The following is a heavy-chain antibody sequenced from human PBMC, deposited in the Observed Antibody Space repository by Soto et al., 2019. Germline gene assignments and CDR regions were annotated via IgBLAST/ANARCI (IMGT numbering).Heavy chain of an antibody. J-gene: IGHJ4*02. Sequence: SETLSLTCTVSGGSISSYYWSWIRQPPGKGLEWIGYIYYSGSTNYNPSLKSRVTISVDTSKNQFSLKLSSVTAADTAVYYCARGQLVSLYHFDYWGQGTLVTVSS. V-gene: IGHV4-59*01. CDR1: GGSISSYY. D-gene: IGHD6-6*01. CDR3: ARGQLVSLYHFDY. CDR2: IYYSGST.